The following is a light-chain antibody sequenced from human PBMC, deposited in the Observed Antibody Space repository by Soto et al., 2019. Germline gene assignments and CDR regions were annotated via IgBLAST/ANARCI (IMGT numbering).Light chain of an antibody. Sequence: IQMTPAPFSLSASVGDRVTITCRASQSISSYLNWYQQKPGKAPKLLIYAASRIQSGIPDRFSGSGSGTDFTLTISRLEPEDFAAYYCQQYDASLWTFGQGTKVDIK. CDR1: QSISSY. CDR3: QQYDASLWT. J-gene: IGKJ1*01. V-gene: IGKV1-39*01. CDR2: AAS.